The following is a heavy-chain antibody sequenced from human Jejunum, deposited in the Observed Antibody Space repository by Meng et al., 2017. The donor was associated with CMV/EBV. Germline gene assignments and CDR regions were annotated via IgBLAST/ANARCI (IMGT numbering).Heavy chain of an antibody. CDR3: ASPPPIGAALDY. CDR2: IYGGGGT. V-gene: IGHV3-66*01. CDR1: GLTVSSQY. D-gene: IGHD6-6*01. J-gene: IGHJ4*02. Sequence: EVQLVDSGGGLVQPGGXXRLSCAVSGLTVSSQYVSWVRQAPGKGLEWVSVIYGGGGTDYADSVKGRFTISRDNSKNTLYLQMNSLRVEDTAVYYCASPPPIGAALDYWGQGTLVTVSS.